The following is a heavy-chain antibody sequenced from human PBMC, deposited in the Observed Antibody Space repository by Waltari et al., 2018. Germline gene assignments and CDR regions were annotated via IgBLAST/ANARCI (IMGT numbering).Heavy chain of an antibody. V-gene: IGHV1-2*06. CDR3: TRSWIQLWTPDFDY. CDR2: INPDSGAT. D-gene: IGHD5-18*01. Sequence: QVQLVQSGAEVKQPGASGKVSCKASGYTFTGHNMHWVRQAPGQGLEWMGRINPDSGATTYAQKFQGRVTMTRDTSISTAYMELSSLTSDDTAVYYCTRSWIQLWTPDFDYWGQGTLVTVSS. J-gene: IGHJ4*02. CDR1: GYTFTGHN.